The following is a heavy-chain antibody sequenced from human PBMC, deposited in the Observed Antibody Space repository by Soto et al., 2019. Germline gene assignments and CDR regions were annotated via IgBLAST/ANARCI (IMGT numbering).Heavy chain of an antibody. D-gene: IGHD3-3*01. Sequence: EVQLVESGGGLIPPGGSLRLSCAASGFLVNSAYMTWVRQAPGKGLEWLSMINSDGSTLYAESVKGRFTISRDNSKNSLYRQMNSLRAEDTAVYYCARWGVDDFWSGYYSDYWGQGTLVTVSS. CDR3: ARWGVDDFWSGYYSDY. CDR1: GFLVNSAY. J-gene: IGHJ4*02. CDR2: INSDGST. V-gene: IGHV3-53*01.